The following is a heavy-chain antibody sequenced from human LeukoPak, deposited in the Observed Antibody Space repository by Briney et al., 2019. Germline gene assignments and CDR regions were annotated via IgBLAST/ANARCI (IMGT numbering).Heavy chain of an antibody. CDR3: ATGKQCGY. Sequence: GGSLRLSCVVSGFTFSSYWMSWVRQAPGKGLEWVANIKQDGSEKYYVDSVKGRFTISRDNAKSSLYLQMNSLRAEDTAVYYCATGKQCGYWGQGTLVTVSS. CDR2: IKQDGSEK. D-gene: IGHD4-11*01. CDR1: GFTFSSYW. V-gene: IGHV3-7*03. J-gene: IGHJ4*02.